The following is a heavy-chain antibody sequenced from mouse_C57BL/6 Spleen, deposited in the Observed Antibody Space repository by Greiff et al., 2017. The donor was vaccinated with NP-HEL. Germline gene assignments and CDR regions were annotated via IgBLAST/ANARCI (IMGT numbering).Heavy chain of an antibody. CDR3: ARYISYSNQYYFDY. D-gene: IGHD2-5*01. CDR1: GFTFTDYY. CDR2: IRNKANGYTT. J-gene: IGHJ2*01. V-gene: IGHV7-3*01. Sequence: EVKLEESGGGLVQPGGSLSLSCAASGFTFTDYYMSWVRQPPGKALEWLGFIRNKANGYTTEYSASVKGRFTISRDNSQSILYLQMNALRAEDSATYYCARYISYSNQYYFDYWGQGTTLTVSS.